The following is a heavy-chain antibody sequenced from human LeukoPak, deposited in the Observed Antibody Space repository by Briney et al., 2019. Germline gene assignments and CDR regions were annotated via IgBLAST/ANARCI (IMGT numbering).Heavy chain of an antibody. D-gene: IGHD3-3*01. CDR1: GFSFSTYA. CDR3: ARDPIFGVVSGYYYMDV. Sequence: PGGSLRLSCAASGFSFSTYAMNWVRQAPGKGLEWASAFGGSGGSTYYADSVKGRFTISRDNSKNTLSLQMNSLRAAGTAVYYCARDPIFGVVSGYYYMDVWGKGTTVTVSS. CDR2: FGGSGGST. V-gene: IGHV3-23*01. J-gene: IGHJ6*03.